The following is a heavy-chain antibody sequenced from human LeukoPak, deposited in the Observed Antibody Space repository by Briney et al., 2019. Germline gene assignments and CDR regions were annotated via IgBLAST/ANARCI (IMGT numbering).Heavy chain of an antibody. Sequence: GGSLRLSCAASGFTFSSYAMRWVRQAPGRGLGWVSDINGSGGSTYYADYVKGRFTISRDNSKNTLYLQMNSLRAEDTAVYYCAKRIQSAMATGYWGQGTLVTVSS. CDR2: INGSGGST. CDR1: GFTFSSYA. V-gene: IGHV3-23*01. J-gene: IGHJ4*02. D-gene: IGHD5-18*01. CDR3: AKRIQSAMATGY.